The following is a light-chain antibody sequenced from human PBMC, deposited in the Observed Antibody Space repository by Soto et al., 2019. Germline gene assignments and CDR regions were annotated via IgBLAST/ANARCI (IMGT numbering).Light chain of an antibody. Sequence: EIVLTQSPGTLSLSPGERATLSCRASQSVSNSYLAWYQQKPGQAPRLLIYGASSRATGIPDSFGGSGSGTDFTLTISRLEPEDFAVYYCKQYGSSPAPRWTFGQGTKLEIK. V-gene: IGKV3-20*01. CDR3: KQYGSSPAPRWT. CDR1: QSVSNSY. J-gene: IGKJ1*01. CDR2: GAS.